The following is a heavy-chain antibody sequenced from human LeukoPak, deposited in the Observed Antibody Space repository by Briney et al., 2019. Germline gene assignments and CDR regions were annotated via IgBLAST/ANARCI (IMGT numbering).Heavy chain of an antibody. Sequence: SGGSLRLSCAASGFTFSNAWMSWVRQAPGKGLEWVGRIKSKTDGGTTDYAAPVKGRFTISRDDSKNTLYLQMNSLKTDDTAVYYCTTDAAPYYYDSSGYYYYYMDVWGKGTTVTISS. CDR3: TTDAAPYYYDSSGYYYYYMDV. V-gene: IGHV3-15*01. CDR1: GFTFSNAW. CDR2: IKSKTDGGTT. J-gene: IGHJ6*03. D-gene: IGHD3-22*01.